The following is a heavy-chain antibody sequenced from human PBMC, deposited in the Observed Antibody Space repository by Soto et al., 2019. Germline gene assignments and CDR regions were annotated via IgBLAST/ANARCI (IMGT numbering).Heavy chain of an antibody. V-gene: IGHV3-23*01. D-gene: IGHD6-13*01. CDR3: VFPHAGIAAPRV. CDR2: ISGSGGST. CDR1: GFTFSSYA. Sequence: GGSLRLSCAASGFTFSSYAMSWVRQAPGKGLEWVSAISGSGGSTYYADSVKGRFTISRDNSKNTLYLQMNSLRAEDTAVYYCVFPHAGIAAPRVWGQGTTVTVSS. J-gene: IGHJ6*02.